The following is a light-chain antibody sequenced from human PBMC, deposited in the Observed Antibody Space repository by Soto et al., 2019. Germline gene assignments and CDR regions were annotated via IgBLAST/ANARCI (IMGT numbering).Light chain of an antibody. CDR2: DAS. CDR1: QSVSNY. J-gene: IGKJ2*01. V-gene: IGKV3-11*01. CDR3: QQRSNWTYT. Sequence: EIVLTQSPATLSLSPGKRATLSCRASQSVSNYLAWYQQKPGQAPRLLIYDASSRATGIPARFSGSGSGTDFTLTISSLEPEDFAVYYCQQRSNWTYTFGQGTKLEIK.